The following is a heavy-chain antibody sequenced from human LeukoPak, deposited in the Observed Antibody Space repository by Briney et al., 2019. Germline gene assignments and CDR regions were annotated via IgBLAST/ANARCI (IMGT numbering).Heavy chain of an antibody. Sequence: GASVKVSCTASGYTFTSYGISWVRQAPGQGLEWMGWISAYNGNTNYAQKLQGRVTMTTDPSTSTAYMELRSLRSDDTAVYYCARDHYGSGSYRLFDYWGQGTLVTVSS. CDR1: GYTFTSYG. CDR2: ISAYNGNT. J-gene: IGHJ4*02. V-gene: IGHV1-18*01. CDR3: ARDHYGSGSYRLFDY. D-gene: IGHD3-10*01.